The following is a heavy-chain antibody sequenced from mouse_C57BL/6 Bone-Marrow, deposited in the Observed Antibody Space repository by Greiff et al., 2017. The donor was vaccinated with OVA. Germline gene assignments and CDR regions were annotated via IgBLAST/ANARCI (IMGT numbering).Heavy chain of an antibody. V-gene: IGHV3-6*01. CDR3: ARGYYYGSSSFAY. CDR2: ISYDGSN. CDR1: GYSITSGYY. Sequence: EVKLMESGPGLVKPSQSLSLTCSVPGYSITSGYYWNWIRQFPGNKLEWMGYISYDGSNNYNPSLKNRISITRDTSKNQFFLKLNSVTTEDTATYYCARGYYYGSSSFAYWGQGTLVTVSA. J-gene: IGHJ3*01. D-gene: IGHD1-1*01.